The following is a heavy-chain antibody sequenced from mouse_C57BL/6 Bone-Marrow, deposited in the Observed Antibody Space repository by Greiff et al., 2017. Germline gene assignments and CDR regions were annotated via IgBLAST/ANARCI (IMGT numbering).Heavy chain of an antibody. V-gene: IGHV1-69*01. CDR3: ASDGYDDYAMDY. D-gene: IGHD2-2*01. Sequence: VKLQQPGAELVMPGASVKLSCKASGYTFTSYWMHWVKQRPGQGLEWIGEIDPSDSYTNYNQKFKGKSTLTVDKSSSTAYMQRSSLTSEDSAVYYCASDGYDDYAMDYWGQGTSVTVSS. J-gene: IGHJ4*01. CDR1: GYTFTSYW. CDR2: IDPSDSYT.